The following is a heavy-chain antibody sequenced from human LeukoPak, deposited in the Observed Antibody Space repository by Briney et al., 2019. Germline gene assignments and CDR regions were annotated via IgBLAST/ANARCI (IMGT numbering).Heavy chain of an antibody. CDR2: MHYSGST. Sequence: SETLSLTCTVSGDSISSSSYYWGWIRQPPGKGLEWIGNMHYSGSTNYNPSLRSRVTISVDTSKKQFSLKLSSVTAADTAVYYCARRGPSAYEFDYWGQGTLVTVSS. D-gene: IGHD5-12*01. J-gene: IGHJ4*02. CDR3: ARRGPSAYEFDY. V-gene: IGHV4-39*01. CDR1: GDSISSSSYY.